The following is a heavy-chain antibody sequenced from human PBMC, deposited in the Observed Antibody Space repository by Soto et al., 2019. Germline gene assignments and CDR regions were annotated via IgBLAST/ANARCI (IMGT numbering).Heavy chain of an antibody. Sequence: ASVKVSCKASGYTFTSYDINWVRQATGQGLEWMEWMNPNSGNTGYAQKFQGRVAMTRNTSISTAYMELSSLRSEDTAVYYCARDYGDYVYFQHWGQGTLVTVSS. CDR2: MNPNSGNT. D-gene: IGHD4-17*01. J-gene: IGHJ1*01. CDR1: GYTFTSYD. V-gene: IGHV1-8*01. CDR3: ARDYGDYVYFQH.